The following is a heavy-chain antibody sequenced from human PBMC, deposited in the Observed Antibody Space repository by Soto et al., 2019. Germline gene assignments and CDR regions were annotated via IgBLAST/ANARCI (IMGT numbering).Heavy chain of an antibody. V-gene: IGHV3-21*01. D-gene: IGHD2-2*01. Sequence: GGSLRLSCAASGFTFSNSIINWVRQAPGQGLEWVSSISGSSDFLYYADSVKGRFTISRDTATNSLYLQMNSLRAEDTAVYYCATRTWYAFDIWGQGTMGTV. CDR2: ISGSSDFL. CDR1: GFTFSNSI. CDR3: ATRTWYAFDI. J-gene: IGHJ3*02.